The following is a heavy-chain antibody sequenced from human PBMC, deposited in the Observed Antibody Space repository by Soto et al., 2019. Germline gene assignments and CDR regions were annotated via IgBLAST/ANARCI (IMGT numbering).Heavy chain of an antibody. D-gene: IGHD2-15*01. Sequence: QVQLQESGPGLVKPSQTLSLTCTVSSGSISSGAYYWSWIRQPPGKGLECIGYIYYSGSTYYNPSLQSRVTISVDTSKNQFSLKLSSVTAADTAVYYCAREGGYCRGGSCYSNWCDPWGQGTLVTVSS. CDR3: AREGGYCRGGSCYSNWCDP. CDR1: SGSISSGAYY. CDR2: IYYSGST. J-gene: IGHJ5*02. V-gene: IGHV4-30-4*01.